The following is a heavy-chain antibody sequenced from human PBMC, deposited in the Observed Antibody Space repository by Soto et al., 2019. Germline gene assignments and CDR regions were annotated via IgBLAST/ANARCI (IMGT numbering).Heavy chain of an antibody. J-gene: IGHJ4*02. CDR1: GGTFSSYA. CDR2: IIPIFGTA. V-gene: IGHV1-69*13. D-gene: IGHD6-19*01. CDR3: AHKQQYSSGGGEGFDY. Sequence: SVKVSCKASGGTFSSYAISWVRQAPGQGLEWMGGIIPIFGTANYAQKFQGRVTITADESTSTAYMELSSLRSEDTAVYYCAHKQQYSSGGGEGFDYWGQGTLVTVSS.